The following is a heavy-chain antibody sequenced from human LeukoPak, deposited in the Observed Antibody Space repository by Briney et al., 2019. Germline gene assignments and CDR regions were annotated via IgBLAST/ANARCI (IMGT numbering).Heavy chain of an antibody. J-gene: IGHJ4*02. D-gene: IGHD1-26*01. Sequence: GASVKVSCKASGYTFTSYGISWVRQAPGQGLEWMGWISAYNGNTNYAQKLQGRVTMTTDTSTGTAYMELRSLRSDDTAVYYCAREATGGGSYYWDYWGQGTLVTVSS. V-gene: IGHV1-18*01. CDR2: ISAYNGNT. CDR3: AREATGGGSYYWDY. CDR1: GYTFTSYG.